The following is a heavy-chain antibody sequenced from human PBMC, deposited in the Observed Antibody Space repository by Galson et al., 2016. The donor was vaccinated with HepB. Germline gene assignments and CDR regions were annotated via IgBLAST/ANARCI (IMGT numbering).Heavy chain of an antibody. D-gene: IGHD6-19*01. CDR3: AHRTAVAGFNY. J-gene: IGHJ4*02. V-gene: IGHV2-5*02. Sequence: PALVKPTQTLTLTCSFSGFSLISYGVGVGWIRQPPGKALEWLALIYWDDDKRYSPSLKSRLTITKDTSKNQVVLTMTNMDPVDTATYYCAHRTAVAGFNYWGQGTLVTVSS. CDR2: IYWDDDK. CDR1: GFSLISYGVG.